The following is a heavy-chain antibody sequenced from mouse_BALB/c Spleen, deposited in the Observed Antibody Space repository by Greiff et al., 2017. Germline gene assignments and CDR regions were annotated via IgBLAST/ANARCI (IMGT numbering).Heavy chain of an antibody. CDR3: ARGPLIYYDYDWYFDV. D-gene: IGHD2-4*01. V-gene: IGHV1-20*02. J-gene: IGHJ1*01. CDR1: GYSFTGYF. CDR2: INPYNGDT. Sequence: VQLQQSGPELVKPGASVKISCKASGYSFTGYFMNWVMQSHGKSLEWIGRINPYNGDTFYNQKFKGKATLTVDKSSSTAHMELRSLASEDSAVYYCARGPLIYYDYDWYFDVWGAGTTVTVSA.